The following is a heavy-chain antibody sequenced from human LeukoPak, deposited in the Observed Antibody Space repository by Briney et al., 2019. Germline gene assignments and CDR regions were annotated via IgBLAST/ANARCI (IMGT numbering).Heavy chain of an antibody. D-gene: IGHD3-22*01. CDR3: ARGGERAVSSGYYGY. J-gene: IGHJ4*02. CDR1: GGTFSSYA. V-gene: IGHV1-69*05. CDR2: IIPIFGAA. Sequence: SVKVPCKASGGTFSSYAISWVRQAPGQGLEWMGRIIPIFGAANYAQKFQGRVTIITDESTSTAYTELSSLKSEDTAVYYCARGGERAVSSGYYGYWGQGALVTVSS.